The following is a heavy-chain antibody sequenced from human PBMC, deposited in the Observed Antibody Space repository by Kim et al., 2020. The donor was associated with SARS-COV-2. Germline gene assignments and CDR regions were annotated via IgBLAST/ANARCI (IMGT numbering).Heavy chain of an antibody. D-gene: IGHD3-22*01. Sequence: VSVKSRITINPDTSKNQFSLQLNSVTPEDTAVYYCARDGITMIATGWFDPWGQGTLVTVSS. CDR3: ARDGITMIATGWFDP. J-gene: IGHJ5*02. V-gene: IGHV6-1*01.